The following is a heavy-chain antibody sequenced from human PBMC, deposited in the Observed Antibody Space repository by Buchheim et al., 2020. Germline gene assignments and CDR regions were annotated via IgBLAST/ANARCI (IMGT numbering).Heavy chain of an antibody. CDR3: TSLYYYDSSGYWGLANYYYGMDV. D-gene: IGHD3-22*01. V-gene: IGHV3-73*02. J-gene: IGHJ6*02. Sequence: EVQLVESGGGLVQPGGSLKLSCAASGFTFSGSAMHWVRQASGKGLEWVGRIRSKANSYATAYAASVKGRFTISRDDSKNTAYLQMNSLKTEDTAVYYCTSLYYYDSSGYWGLANYYYGMDVWGQGTT. CDR1: GFTFSGSA. CDR2: IRSKANSYAT.